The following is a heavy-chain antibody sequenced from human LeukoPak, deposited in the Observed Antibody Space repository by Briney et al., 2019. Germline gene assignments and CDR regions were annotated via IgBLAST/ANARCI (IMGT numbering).Heavy chain of an antibody. CDR3: ARDRVGGDLTGVSLY. CDR1: GYPFDNFG. Sequence: AAVKVSCKASGYPFDNFGLTWVRQAPGQGPEWMGWISAYNGNTHYAQKFRGRLTLTTETSTSTAYLELRSLKSDDTAVYYCARDRVGGDLTGVSLYWGQGTLVTVSS. D-gene: IGHD4-17*01. V-gene: IGHV1-18*01. CDR2: ISAYNGNT. J-gene: IGHJ4*01.